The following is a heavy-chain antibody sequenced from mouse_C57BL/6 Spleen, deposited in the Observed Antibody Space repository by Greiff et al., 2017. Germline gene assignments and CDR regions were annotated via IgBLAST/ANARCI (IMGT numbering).Heavy chain of an antibody. Sequence: EVQLQQSGPVLVKPGASVKMSCKASGYTFTDYYMNWVKQSHGKSLEWIGVINPYNGGTSYNQKFKGTATLTVDKSSSTAYMELNSLTSEDSAVYYCARGDGSMDYWGQGTSVTVSS. V-gene: IGHV1-19*01. CDR2: INPYNGGT. J-gene: IGHJ4*01. CDR1: GYTFTDYY. CDR3: ARGDGSMDY. D-gene: IGHD1-1*01.